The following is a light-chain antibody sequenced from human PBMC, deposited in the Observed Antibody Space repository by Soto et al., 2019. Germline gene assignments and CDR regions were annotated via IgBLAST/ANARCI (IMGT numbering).Light chain of an antibody. CDR3: NSYAGSNNWV. Sequence: QSALIQPPSASGSPGQSVTISCTGTSSDVGGYNYVSWYQQHPGKAPKLMIYEVSKRPSGVPDRFSGSKSGNTDSLTVSGLQAEDEADYYCNSYAGSNNWVFGGGTKLTVL. J-gene: IGLJ3*02. V-gene: IGLV2-8*01. CDR2: EVS. CDR1: SSDVGGYNY.